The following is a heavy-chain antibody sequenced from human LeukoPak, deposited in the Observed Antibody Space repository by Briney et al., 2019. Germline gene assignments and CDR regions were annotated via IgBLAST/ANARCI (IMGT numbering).Heavy chain of an antibody. J-gene: IGHJ5*02. CDR3: ATTYYDFWSGPNWFDP. Sequence: ASVKVSCKASGYTFTSYGISWVRQAPGQGLEWMGWISAYNGNTNYAQKLQGRVTMTTDTSTSTAYMELRSPRSDDTAVYYCATTYYDFWSGPNWFDPWGQGTQVTVSS. CDR2: ISAYNGNT. V-gene: IGHV1-18*01. D-gene: IGHD3-3*01. CDR1: GYTFTSYG.